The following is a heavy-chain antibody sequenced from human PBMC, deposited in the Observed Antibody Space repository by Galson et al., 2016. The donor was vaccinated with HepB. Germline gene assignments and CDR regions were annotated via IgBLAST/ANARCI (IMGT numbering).Heavy chain of an antibody. CDR3: AKGSLDGGFDY. Sequence: CTISGDSVSDVGAAWNWIRQSPSRGLEWLGMTKYRSKWYFDYGASVKSRMTMSPDTSKNQLSLQLNSVTPEDPAVYYCAKGSLDGGFDYWGQGSLVTVAS. J-gene: IGHJ4*02. D-gene: IGHD3-16*01. V-gene: IGHV6-1*01. CDR1: GDSVSDVGAA. CDR2: TKYRSKWYF.